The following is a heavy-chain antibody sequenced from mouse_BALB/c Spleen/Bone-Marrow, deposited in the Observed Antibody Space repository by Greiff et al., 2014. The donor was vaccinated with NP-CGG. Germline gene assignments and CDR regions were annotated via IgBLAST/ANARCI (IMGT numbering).Heavy chain of an antibody. Sequence: VHLVESGPELVKPGTLVKMSCKASGCTFTSYDINWVKQRPGQGLELIGWINPGDGSAKYNEKFKGKATLTADKSSSTAYMQLSSLTSENTAVYFCARSGDGYYWYFDVWGAGTMVTVSS. V-gene: IGHV1S56*01. CDR2: INPGDGSA. D-gene: IGHD2-3*01. CDR3: ARSGDGYYWYFDV. J-gene: IGHJ1*01. CDR1: GCTFTSYD.